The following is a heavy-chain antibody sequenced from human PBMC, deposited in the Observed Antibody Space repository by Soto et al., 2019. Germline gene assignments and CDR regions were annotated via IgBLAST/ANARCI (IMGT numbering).Heavy chain of an antibody. CDR3: AKLSIAAAGTHPAGVTFDY. V-gene: IGHV3-30*18. D-gene: IGHD6-13*01. CDR1: GFTFSSYG. CDR2: ISYDGSNK. J-gene: IGHJ4*02. Sequence: QVQLVESGGGVVQPGRSLRLSCAASGFTFSSYGMHWVRQAPGKGLEWVAVISYDGSNKYYADSVKGRFTISRDNSKNTLYLQRNSLRAEDTAVYYCAKLSIAAAGTHPAGVTFDYWGQGTLVTVSS.